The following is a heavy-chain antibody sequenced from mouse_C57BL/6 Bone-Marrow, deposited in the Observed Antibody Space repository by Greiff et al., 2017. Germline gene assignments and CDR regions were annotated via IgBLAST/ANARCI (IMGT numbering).Heavy chain of an antibody. CDR2: IHPNSGST. J-gene: IGHJ2*01. CDR3: ARKGDDGYLDY. Sequence: QVQLKQPGAELVKPGASVKLSCKASGYTFTSYWMHWVKQRPGQGLEWIGMIHPNSGSTNYNEKFKSKATLTVDKSSSTAYMQLSSLTSEDSAVYYCARKGDDGYLDYWGQGTTLTVSS. CDR1: GYTFTSYW. V-gene: IGHV1-64*01. D-gene: IGHD2-3*01.